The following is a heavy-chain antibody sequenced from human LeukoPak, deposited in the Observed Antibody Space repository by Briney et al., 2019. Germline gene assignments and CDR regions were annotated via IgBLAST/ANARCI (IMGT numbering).Heavy chain of an antibody. CDR2: ISAYDGNT. CDR1: GYTFTNYG. J-gene: IGHJ4*01. Sequence: ASVKVSCKASGYTFTNYGISWVRQAPGQGLEWMGWISAYDGNTNYLQKLQGRVTMTTDTSTSTAYMELRSLRSDDTAVYYCARPYDSSGNDLGYWGQEPWSPSPQ. D-gene: IGHD3-22*01. CDR3: ARPYDSSGNDLGY. V-gene: IGHV1-18*01.